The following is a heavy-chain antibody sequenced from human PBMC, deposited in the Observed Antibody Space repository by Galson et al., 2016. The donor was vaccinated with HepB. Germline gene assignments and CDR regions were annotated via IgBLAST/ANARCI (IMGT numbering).Heavy chain of an antibody. V-gene: IGHV3-33*01. Sequence: SLRLSCAASGFTFSTYGMHWVRQAPGKGLEWVAVIWYDGNSKYYADSVKGRFTISKDNSKNTLYLQMNGLRVEDTAVYYCARDLNHDTGSWGQGTLVTVSS. J-gene: IGHJ4*02. D-gene: IGHD1-14*01. CDR1: GFTFSTYG. CDR3: ARDLNHDTGS. CDR2: IWYDGNSK.